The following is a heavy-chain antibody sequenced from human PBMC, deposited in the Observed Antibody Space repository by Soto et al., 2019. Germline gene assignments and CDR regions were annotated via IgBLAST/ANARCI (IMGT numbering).Heavy chain of an antibody. CDR3: AKERPWGTVGEVRLYLPNWFDP. Sequence: ASVKVSCKASGYTFTGYYMHWVRQAPGQGLEWMGWINPNSGGTNYAQKFQGRVTMTRDTSISTAYMELSRLRSDDTAVYYCAKERPWGTVGEVRLYLPNWFDPWGQGTLVTVSS. CDR1: GYTFTGYY. D-gene: IGHD3-10*01. CDR2: INPNSGGT. J-gene: IGHJ5*02. V-gene: IGHV1-2*02.